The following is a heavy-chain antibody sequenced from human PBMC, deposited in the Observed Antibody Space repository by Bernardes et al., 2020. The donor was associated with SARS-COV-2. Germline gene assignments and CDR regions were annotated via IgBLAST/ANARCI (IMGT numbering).Heavy chain of an antibody. CDR2: ISPDNGAT. J-gene: IGHJ6*02. CDR1: GYRFSDFY. D-gene: IGHD1-1*01. CDR3: AGGGRTRTSGRDHILDV. V-gene: IGHV1-2*04. Sequence: ASVKVSCQASGYRFSDFYIHWVRQAPGQGLEWMGWISPDNGATKYAQKFQGWVTLTRDTSTSTAYMEVTRLRNDDTAVFYCAGGGRTRTSGRDHILDVWGQGTTVNVSS.